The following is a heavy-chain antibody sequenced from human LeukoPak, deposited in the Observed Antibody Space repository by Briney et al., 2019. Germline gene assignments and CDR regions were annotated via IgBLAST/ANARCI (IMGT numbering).Heavy chain of an antibody. CDR2: ISPSGAST. J-gene: IGHJ6*03. Sequence: GASVKVSCKASGYTFTRYYMHWVRQAPGQGLEWMGIISPSGASTSYAQKFQGRVTITRNTSISTAYMELSSLRSEDTAVYYCARGWSSSWYYSLVYYYYMDVWGKGTTVTVSS. CDR3: ARGWSSSWYYSLVYYYYMDV. V-gene: IGHV1-46*01. CDR1: GYTFTRYY. D-gene: IGHD6-13*01.